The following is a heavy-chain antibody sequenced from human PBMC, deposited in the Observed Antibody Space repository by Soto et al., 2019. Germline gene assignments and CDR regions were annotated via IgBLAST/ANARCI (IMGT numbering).Heavy chain of an antibody. CDR2: FYGGGSTST. CDR3: TKDRHPDGIWSFDC. J-gene: IGHJ4*02. D-gene: IGHD3-3*01. V-gene: IGHV3-23*01. Sequence: GGSLRLSCAAAGFTFSTYTISWVRQAPGKGPEWVAGFYGGGSTSTFYADSVKGRFTISRDNSKNMLFLQLNSLRAEVTAVYYCTKDRHPDGIWSFDCWGQGTLVTVSS. CDR1: GFTFSTYT.